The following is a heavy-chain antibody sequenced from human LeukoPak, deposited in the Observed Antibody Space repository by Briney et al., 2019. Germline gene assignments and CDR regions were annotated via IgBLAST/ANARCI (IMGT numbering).Heavy chain of an antibody. CDR3: ARDFGVGVPGSYYGMDV. CDR1: GFTFSSYS. D-gene: IGHD3-16*01. J-gene: IGHJ6*02. V-gene: IGHV3-48*04. CDR2: ISSSSSTI. Sequence: GGSLRLSCAASGFTFSSYSMNWVRQAPGKGLEWVSYISSSSSTIYYADSVKGRFTISRDNAKNSLYLQMNSLRAEDTAVYYCARDFGVGVPGSYYGMDVWGQGTTVTVSS.